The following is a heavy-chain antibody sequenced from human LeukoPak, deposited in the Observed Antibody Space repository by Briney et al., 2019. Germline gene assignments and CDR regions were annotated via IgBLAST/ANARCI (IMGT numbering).Heavy chain of an antibody. CDR1: GFSFTGYW. D-gene: IGHD6-6*01. CDR3: ARVLMAGSIAARFSSYYFDY. Sequence: GGSLRLSCVASGFSFTGYWMSWVRQAPGKGLEWVANIKQDETEKYYVDSVKGRFTTSRDNTKNSVFLQMNSLRAEDTAVYYCARVLMAGSIAARFSSYYFDYWGRGTLVTVSS. CDR2: IKQDETEK. J-gene: IGHJ4*02. V-gene: IGHV3-7*01.